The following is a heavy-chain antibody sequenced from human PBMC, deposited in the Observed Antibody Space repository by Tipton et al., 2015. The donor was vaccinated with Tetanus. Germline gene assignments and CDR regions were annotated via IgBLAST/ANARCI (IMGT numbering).Heavy chain of an antibody. CDR2: ISNDASHI. V-gene: IGHV3-30*03. J-gene: IGHJ4*02. D-gene: IGHD3-22*01. Sequence: AVSGFTSESHYMHWVRQTPGKGLEWVSVISNDASHIYYADSVRGRFTMSRENNKNTVHLQMNSLRPDDTAVYYCARDRHCHESSGYSLFDNWGQGTLVTVSA. CDR1: GFTSESHY. CDR3: ARDRHCHESSGYSLFDN.